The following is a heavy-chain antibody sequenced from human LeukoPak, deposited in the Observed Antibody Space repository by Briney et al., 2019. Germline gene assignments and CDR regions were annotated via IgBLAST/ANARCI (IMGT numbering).Heavy chain of an antibody. CDR2: IYTSGST. CDR3: AREEGYCSGGSCYDYFDY. CDR1: GGSISSYY. Sequence: PSETLSLTCTVSGGSISSYYWSWIRQPAGKGLEWIGRIYTSGSTNYNPSLKSQVTMSVDTSKNQFSLKLSSVTAADTAVYYCAREEGYCSGGSCYDYFDYWGQGTLVTVSS. D-gene: IGHD2-15*01. V-gene: IGHV4-4*07. J-gene: IGHJ4*02.